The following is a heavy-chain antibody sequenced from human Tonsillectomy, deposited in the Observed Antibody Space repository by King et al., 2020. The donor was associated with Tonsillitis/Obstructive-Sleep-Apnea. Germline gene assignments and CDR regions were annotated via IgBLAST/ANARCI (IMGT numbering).Heavy chain of an antibody. V-gene: IGHV3-23*04. CDR3: AKGNYDFWSGQHHDAFDI. J-gene: IGHJ3*02. CDR2: ISGSGGST. CDR1: GFTFSSYA. Sequence: VQLVESGGGLVQPGGSLRLSCAASGFTFSSYAMSWVRQAPGKGLGWVSAISGSGGSTYYADSVKGRFTISRDNSKNKLYLQMNSLRAEDTAVYYCAKGNYDFWSGQHHDAFDIWGQGTMVTVSS. D-gene: IGHD3-3*01.